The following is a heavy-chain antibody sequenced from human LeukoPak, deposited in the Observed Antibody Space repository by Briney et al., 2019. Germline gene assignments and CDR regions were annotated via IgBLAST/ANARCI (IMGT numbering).Heavy chain of an antibody. V-gene: IGHV3-30*18. J-gene: IGHJ1*01. Sequence: PGRSLKLSCAASRFTFSSYGMHWVRQAPGKGLEWVAVISYDGSNKYYADSVKGRFTISRDNSKNTLYLQMNSLRPEDTAVYYCAKDRSSGWYSFQHWGQGTLVSVSS. CDR3: AKDRSSGWYSFQH. D-gene: IGHD6-19*01. CDR2: ISYDGSNK. CDR1: RFTFSSYG.